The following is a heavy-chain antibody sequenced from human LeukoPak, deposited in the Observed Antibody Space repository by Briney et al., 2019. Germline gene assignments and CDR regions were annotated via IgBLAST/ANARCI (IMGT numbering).Heavy chain of an antibody. CDR1: GFTFISYW. Sequence: GGSLRLSCAASGFTFISYWMSWGRQAPRKRLHRGANIKQDGSEKYYVDSVKGRFTLSRDNAKNSLYLQMNSLRAEDTAVYYCASTYYDFWSGYYPFDYWGQGTLVTVSS. V-gene: IGHV3-7*01. CDR3: ASTYYDFWSGYYPFDY. CDR2: IKQDGSEK. J-gene: IGHJ4*02. D-gene: IGHD3-3*01.